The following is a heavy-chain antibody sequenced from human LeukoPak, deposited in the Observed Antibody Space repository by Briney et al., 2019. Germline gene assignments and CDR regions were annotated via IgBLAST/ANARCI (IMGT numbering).Heavy chain of an antibody. D-gene: IGHD6-6*01. CDR1: GGSISSYY. CDR2: ISYSGST. J-gene: IGHJ4*02. CDR3: AKVGVAARRFGYYLDY. Sequence: SETLSLTCTVSGGSISSYYWSWIRQPPGKGLEWIAYISYSGSTNYNPSLKSRITISVDTSKNQFSLKLTSVTAADTAVYYCAKVGVAARRFGYYLDYWGQGTPVTVSS. V-gene: IGHV4-59*01.